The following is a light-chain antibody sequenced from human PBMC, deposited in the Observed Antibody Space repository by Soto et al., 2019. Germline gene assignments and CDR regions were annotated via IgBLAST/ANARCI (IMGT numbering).Light chain of an antibody. J-gene: IGKJ2*01. V-gene: IGKV3-20*01. Sequence: EIVLTQSPGTLSLSPGERATLSCRASQSVDSSNLAWYQQKPGQAPRLLIYGASSWATGVPYRFSGSGSGPDFTLTISRLEPEDVAVYYCQQYGDSPYTFGQGTKLELK. CDR1: QSVDSSN. CDR3: QQYGDSPYT. CDR2: GAS.